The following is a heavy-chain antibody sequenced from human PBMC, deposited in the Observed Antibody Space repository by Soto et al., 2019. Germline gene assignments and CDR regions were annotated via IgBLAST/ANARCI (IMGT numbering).Heavy chain of an antibody. CDR3: ARDYYGGNSRYFDL. D-gene: IGHD2-21*02. V-gene: IGHV3-66*01. CDR1: GFTVSSHY. J-gene: IGHJ2*01. Sequence: EVQLVESGGGLVQPGGSLRLSCAASGFTVSSHYMSWVRQAPGKGLEWVSVIYSGGSTYYTDSVKGRFTISRDNSKNTLFLQMNSLRAEDTAVYSCARDYYGGNSRYFDLWGRGTLVTVSS. CDR2: IYSGGST.